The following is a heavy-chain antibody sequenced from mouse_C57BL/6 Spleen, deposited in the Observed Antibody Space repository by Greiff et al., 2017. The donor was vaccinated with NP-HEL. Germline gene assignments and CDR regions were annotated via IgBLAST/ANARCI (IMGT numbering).Heavy chain of an antibody. V-gene: IGHV1-64*01. J-gene: IGHJ2*01. CDR3: ASRDYDEVDY. D-gene: IGHD2-4*01. CDR2: IHPNSGST. CDR1: GYTFTSYW. Sequence: QVQLQQPGAELVKPGASVQLSCKASGYTFTSYWMHWVKQRPGQGLEWIGMIHPNSGSTNYNEKFKSKATLTVDKSSSTAYMQLSSLTSEDAAVYYCASRDYDEVDYWGQGTTLTVSS.